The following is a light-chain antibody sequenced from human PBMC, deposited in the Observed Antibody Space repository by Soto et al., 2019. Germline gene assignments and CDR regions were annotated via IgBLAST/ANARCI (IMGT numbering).Light chain of an antibody. CDR3: ASWDDSLNGWV. Sequence: QLVLTQPPSASGTPGQRVTISCSGSSSNIGRNTVDWYQQLPGTAPKVLIYRNNQRPSGVPDRFSGSKSGTSASLVISGLQSEDEADYYCASWDDSLNGWVFGGGTKLTVL. J-gene: IGLJ3*02. CDR2: RNN. CDR1: SSNIGRNT. V-gene: IGLV1-44*01.